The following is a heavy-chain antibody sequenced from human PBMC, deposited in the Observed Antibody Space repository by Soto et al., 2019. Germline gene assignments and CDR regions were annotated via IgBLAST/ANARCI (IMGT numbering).Heavy chain of an antibody. CDR3: ARGLITGSHYSGGWYYFDS. V-gene: IGHV4-34*01. J-gene: IGHJ4*02. CDR2: INHSGSA. D-gene: IGHD6-19*01. Sequence: PSETLSLTCAVYGESFSGYIWTWIRPPPGKGLQWIGQINHSGSAYYNPSLKSRVTISVHTSNSQFSLELSSVTAADTAVYYCARGLITGSHYSGGWYYFDSWGQGTQVTVSS. CDR1: GESFSGYI.